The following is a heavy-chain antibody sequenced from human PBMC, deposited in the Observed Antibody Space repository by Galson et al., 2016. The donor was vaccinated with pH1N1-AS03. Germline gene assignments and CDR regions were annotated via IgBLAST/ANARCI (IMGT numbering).Heavy chain of an antibody. CDR2: IHHTGIT. Sequence: LSLTCDVYGGSFSGYYWSWIRQPPGKGLEWIAEIHHTGITNYNPSLKSRVTISLDTSNNQFSLKMTSVTAADTAVYYCARWDSSTRYNFDYWGQGTLVTVSS. J-gene: IGHJ4*02. D-gene: IGHD6-13*01. V-gene: IGHV4-34*01. CDR1: GGSFSGYY. CDR3: ARWDSSTRYNFDY.